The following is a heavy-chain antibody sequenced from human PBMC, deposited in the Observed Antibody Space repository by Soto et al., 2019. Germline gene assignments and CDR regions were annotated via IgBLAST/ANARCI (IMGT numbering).Heavy chain of an antibody. J-gene: IGHJ6*02. V-gene: IGHV1-58*01. CDR1: GFTFTSSA. D-gene: IGHD1-26*01. CDR2: IVVGSGNT. Sequence: ASVKVSCKASGFTFTSSAVQWVRQARGQRLEWIGWIVVGSGNTNYAQKFQERVTITRDMSTSTAYMELSSLRSEDTAVYYCAGTLVGAAYYYYGMDVWGQGTTVTVSS. CDR3: AGTLVGAAYYYYGMDV.